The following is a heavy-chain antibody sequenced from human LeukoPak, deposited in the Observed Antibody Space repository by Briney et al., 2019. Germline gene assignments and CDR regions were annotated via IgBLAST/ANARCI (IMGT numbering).Heavy chain of an antibody. V-gene: IGHV5-51*01. D-gene: IGHD3-3*01. J-gene: IGHJ4*02. CDR1: GYSFTSYW. CDR2: IYPGDSDT. CDR3: ARLSITIFGVVIRGIDY. Sequence: GESLKISCKGSGYSFTSYWIGWVRRMPGKGLEWMGIIYPGDSDTRYSPSFQGQVTISADKSISTAYLQWSSLKASDTAMYYCARLSITIFGVVIRGIDYWGLGTLVTVSS.